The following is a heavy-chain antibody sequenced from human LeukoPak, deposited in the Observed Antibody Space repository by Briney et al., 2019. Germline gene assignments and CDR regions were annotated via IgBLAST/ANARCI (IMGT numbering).Heavy chain of an antibody. J-gene: IGHJ4*02. CDR2: TRNKANSYTT. Sequence: GGSLRLSCAASGFTFSDHYMDWVRQAPGKGLEWVGRTRNKANSYTTEYAASVKGRFTISRDDSKNSLYLQMNSLKTEDTAVYYCARGLYSGSYYFDYWGQGTLVTVST. CDR1: GFTFSDHY. D-gene: IGHD1-26*01. V-gene: IGHV3-72*01. CDR3: ARGLYSGSYYFDY.